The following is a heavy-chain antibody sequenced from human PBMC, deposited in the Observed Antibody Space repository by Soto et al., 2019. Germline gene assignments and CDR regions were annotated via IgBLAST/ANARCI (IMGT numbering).Heavy chain of an antibody. D-gene: IGHD3-10*01. V-gene: IGHV4-34*02. CDR1: GGSFDDFY. Sequence: QVQLQQWGAGLLRPSETLSLTCAFYGGSFDDFYWSWVRQSPGKGLEWVGGISHGGGTNYSPSLASRVSISVDTSKNQFSLHLRSVTAADTGLYYCARGQLVWYGDLTPYHRDMDVWGQGTTVTVSS. CDR2: ISHGGGT. J-gene: IGHJ6*02. CDR3: ARGQLVWYGDLTPYHRDMDV.